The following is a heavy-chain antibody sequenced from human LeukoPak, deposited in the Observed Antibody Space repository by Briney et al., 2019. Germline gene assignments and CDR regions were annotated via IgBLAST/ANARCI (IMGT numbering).Heavy chain of an antibody. Sequence: GGSLRLSCAASGFTFSSYAMSWVRQAPGKGLEWVSAISGSGGSTYYADSVKGRFTISRDNSKNMLYLQMNSLRAEDTAVYYCAKYGAGTWNYYYYGMDVWGQGTTVTVSS. CDR1: GFTFSSYA. CDR2: ISGSGGST. J-gene: IGHJ6*02. CDR3: AKYGAGTWNYYYYGMDV. V-gene: IGHV3-23*01. D-gene: IGHD6-19*01.